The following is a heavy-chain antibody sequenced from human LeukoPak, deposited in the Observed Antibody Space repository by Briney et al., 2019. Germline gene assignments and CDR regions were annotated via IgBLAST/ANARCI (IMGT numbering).Heavy chain of an antibody. D-gene: IGHD3-22*01. CDR1: GFTFSTYA. V-gene: IGHV3-48*04. Sequence: PGGSLRLSCAASGFTFSTYAMDWVRQAPGKGLEWVSYISSSGSTIYYADSVKGRFTISRDNAKNSLYLQMNSLRAEDTAVYNCARGSGYLETFDYWGQGTLVTVSS. CDR2: ISSSGSTI. J-gene: IGHJ4*02. CDR3: ARGSGYLETFDY.